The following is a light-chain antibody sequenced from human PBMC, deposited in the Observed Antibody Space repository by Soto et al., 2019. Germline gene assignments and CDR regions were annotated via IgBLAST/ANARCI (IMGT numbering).Light chain of an antibody. CDR3: QQYNSYS. V-gene: IGKV1-33*01. J-gene: IGKJ1*01. CDR1: QDISNY. Sequence: DIQMAQAPWCLSASVGDGGTITWQASQDISNYLNWYQQKPGKAPKLLIYDASNLETGVPSRFSGSGSGTEFTLTISSLQPDDFATYYRQQYNSYSFGQGTKVDIK. CDR2: DAS.